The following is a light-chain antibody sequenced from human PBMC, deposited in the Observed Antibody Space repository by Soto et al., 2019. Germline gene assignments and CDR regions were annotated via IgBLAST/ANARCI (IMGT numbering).Light chain of an antibody. CDR2: GVS. CDR3: QQYGISPRT. V-gene: IGKV3-20*01. Sequence: EIVFTRSPGTLSLSPGERATLSCRASQSVSSNYLGWYQQKPGQAPRLLIYGVSSRATGIPDRFSGSGSGTDFTLTISRLEPEDFAVYYCQQYGISPRTFGQGTKVDIK. J-gene: IGKJ1*01. CDR1: QSVSSNY.